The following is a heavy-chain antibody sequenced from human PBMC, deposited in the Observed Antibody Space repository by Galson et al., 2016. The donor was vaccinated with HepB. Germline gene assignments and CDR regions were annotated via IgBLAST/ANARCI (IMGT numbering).Heavy chain of an antibody. V-gene: IGHV3-23*01. CDR3: AKIPSDGHAQNWFDP. CDR2: ISGNGVTT. J-gene: IGHJ5*02. Sequence: SLRLSCAASGFTFSSYAMSWVRQAPGKGLKWVSTISGNGVTTYYADSVKGRFSISRDNSKNTLFLQMNNLRAEDTASYYCAKIPSDGHAQNWFDPWGQGTLVTVSS. CDR1: GFTFSSYA. D-gene: IGHD5-24*01.